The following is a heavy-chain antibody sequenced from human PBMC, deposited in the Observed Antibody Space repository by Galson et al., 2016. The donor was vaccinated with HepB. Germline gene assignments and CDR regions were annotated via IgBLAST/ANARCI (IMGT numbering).Heavy chain of an antibody. J-gene: IGHJ1*01. CDR2: ISGSGGTT. V-gene: IGHV3-23*01. Sequence: SLRLSCAASGFTFSSYAMNWVRQPPGKGLEWVSSISGSGGTTYYADSLKGRFTISRDNSKSTLYLPMNSLRAEDPAVYYCAKGAYSLPENFQHWGQGTLVTVSS. D-gene: IGHD2-15*01. CDR3: AKGAYSLPENFQH. CDR1: GFTFSSYA.